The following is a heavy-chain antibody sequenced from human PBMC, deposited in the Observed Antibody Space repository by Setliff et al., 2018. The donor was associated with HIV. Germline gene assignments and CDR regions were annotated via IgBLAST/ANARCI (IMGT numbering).Heavy chain of an antibody. D-gene: IGHD3-22*01. Sequence: SETLSLTCTVSGGSITSSYWSWIRQPAGKGLEWIGRIYTSGGTNYNPSLKSRVTMSIATSKKQFSLKLASVTAADTAVYYCARGGSYDTFDYWGQGTLVTVSS. V-gene: IGHV4-4*07. CDR2: IYTSGGT. J-gene: IGHJ4*02. CDR1: GGSITSSY. CDR3: ARGGSYDTFDY.